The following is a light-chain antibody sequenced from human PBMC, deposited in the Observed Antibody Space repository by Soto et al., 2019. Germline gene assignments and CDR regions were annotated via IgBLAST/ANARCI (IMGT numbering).Light chain of an antibody. Sequence: QSALTQPPSASGSPGQSVTISCTGTSSDVGGYNYVSWYQQHPGKAPKLMIYEVSKRPSGVPDRFSGSKSGNTASPTVSGLQAEDEADYYCSSHAGSINVVFGGGTKVTVL. CDR2: EVS. V-gene: IGLV2-8*01. CDR3: SSHAGSINVV. J-gene: IGLJ2*01. CDR1: SSDVGGYNY.